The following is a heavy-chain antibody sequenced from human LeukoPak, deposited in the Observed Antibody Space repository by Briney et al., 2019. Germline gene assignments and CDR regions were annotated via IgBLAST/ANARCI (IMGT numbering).Heavy chain of an antibody. J-gene: IGHJ3*02. CDR2: INPNSGGT. V-gene: IGHV1-2*02. Sequence: APVKVSCKASGYTFTGYYMHWVRQSPGQGLEWMGWINPNSGGTNYAQKFQGRVAMTRDTSISTAYMELSRLRSDDTAVYYCARGSNDILTGSITQRGAFDIWGQGTMVTVSS. D-gene: IGHD3-9*01. CDR1: GYTFTGYY. CDR3: ARGSNDILTGSITQRGAFDI.